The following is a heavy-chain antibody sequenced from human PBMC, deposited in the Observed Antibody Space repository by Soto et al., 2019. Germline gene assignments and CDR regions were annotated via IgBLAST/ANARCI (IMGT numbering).Heavy chain of an antibody. D-gene: IGHD5-18*01. J-gene: IGHJ4*02. CDR2: ISSNGGST. Sequence: RGSLRLSCSASGFTFSSYAMHWVRQAPGKGLEYVSAISSNGGSTYYADSVKGRFTISRDNSKNTLYLQMSSLRAEDTAVYYCVKDAWIQLWTFDYWGQGPRSPSP. V-gene: IGHV3-64D*08. CDR3: VKDAWIQLWTFDY. CDR1: GFTFSSYA.